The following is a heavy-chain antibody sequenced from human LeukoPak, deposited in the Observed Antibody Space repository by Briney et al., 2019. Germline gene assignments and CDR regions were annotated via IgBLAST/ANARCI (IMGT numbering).Heavy chain of an antibody. J-gene: IGHJ5*02. CDR3: ARYSSSWPYWFDP. CDR2: IFYNGNT. V-gene: IGHV4-59*01. CDR1: GGSISSFY. D-gene: IGHD6-13*01. Sequence: KPSETLSLTCTVSGGSISSFYWSWIRQSPGKGLEWIGYIFYNGNTNYSPSLKSRVTISVDTSKNQVSLKLTSVTAADTAVYYCARYSSSWPYWFDPWGQGTLVTVSS.